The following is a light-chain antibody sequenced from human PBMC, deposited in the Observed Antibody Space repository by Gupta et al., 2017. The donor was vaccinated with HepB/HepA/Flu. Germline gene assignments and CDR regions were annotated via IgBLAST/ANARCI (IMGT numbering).Light chain of an antibody. CDR1: QSVSSY. J-gene: IGKJ5*01. V-gene: IGKV3-11*01. Sequence: ELVLTQSPATLSVSPGERATLSCRASQSVSSYLAWYQQKPGQAPRLLIHDASTRATGIPASFSGSGSGTDFTLTISSLEPEDFAVYFCHQRSVWPITFGQGTRLDVK. CDR2: DAS. CDR3: HQRSVWPIT.